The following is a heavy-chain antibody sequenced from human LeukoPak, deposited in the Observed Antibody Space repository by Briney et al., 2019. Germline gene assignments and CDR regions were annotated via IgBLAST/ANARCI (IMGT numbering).Heavy chain of an antibody. J-gene: IGHJ6*03. CDR1: GGPFSSHY. CDR2: IYYSGST. CDR3: ARDYSSSSGYYYYYYMDV. V-gene: IGHV4-59*11. D-gene: IGHD6-6*01. Sequence: KPSETLSLTCTVSGGPFSSHYWSWIRQPPGKGLEWIGYIYYSGSTNYNPSLKSRVTISVDTSKNQFSLKLSSVTAADTAVYYCARDYSSSSGYYYYYYMDVWGKGTTVTVSS.